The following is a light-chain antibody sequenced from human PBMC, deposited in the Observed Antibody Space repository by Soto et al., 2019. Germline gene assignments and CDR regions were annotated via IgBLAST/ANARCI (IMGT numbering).Light chain of an antibody. V-gene: IGLV2-14*01. CDR3: GSYTSRSALV. CDR1: SSDVGGYNY. Sequence: QSALTQPASVSGSPGQSITISCTGTSSDVGGYNYVSWYQQHPGKAPNLIIYDVSNRPSGVSNRFAGSKSSTTASVIIAGLQAEDAADYCCGSYTSRSALVFGGGTKLTVL. J-gene: IGLJ3*02. CDR2: DVS.